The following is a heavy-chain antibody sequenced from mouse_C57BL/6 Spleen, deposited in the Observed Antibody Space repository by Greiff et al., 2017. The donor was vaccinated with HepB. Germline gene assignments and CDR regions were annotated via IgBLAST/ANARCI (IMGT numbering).Heavy chain of an antibody. CDR2: INPNNGGT. V-gene: IGHV1-26*01. CDR3: ARSATTVVEGDY. Sequence: EVQLQQSGPELVKPGASVKISCKASGYTFTDYYMNWVKQSHGKSLEWIGDINPNNGGTSYNQKFKGKATLTVDKSSSTAYMELRSLTSEDSAVYYCARSATTVVEGDYWGQGTTLTVSS. D-gene: IGHD1-1*01. CDR1: GYTFTDYY. J-gene: IGHJ2*01.